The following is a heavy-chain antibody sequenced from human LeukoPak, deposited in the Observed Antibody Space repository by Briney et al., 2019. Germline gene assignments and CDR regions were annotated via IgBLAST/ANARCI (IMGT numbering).Heavy chain of an antibody. CDR3: ARERIAATGTGWFDP. D-gene: IGHD6-13*01. J-gene: IGHJ5*02. CDR2: IYSGGST. V-gene: IGHV3-53*05. CDR1: GFTVSSNY. Sequence: GGSLRLSCAASGFTVSSNYMSWVRQAPGKGLEWVSVIYSGGSTYYADSVKGRFTISRDNSKNTLYLQTNSLRPEDTAVYYCARERIAATGTGWFDPWGQGTLVTVSS.